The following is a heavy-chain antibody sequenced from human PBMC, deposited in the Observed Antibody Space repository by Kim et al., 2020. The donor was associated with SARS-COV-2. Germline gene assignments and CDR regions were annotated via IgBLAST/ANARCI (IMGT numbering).Heavy chain of an antibody. J-gene: IGHJ2*01. V-gene: IGHV4-34*01. CDR3: ARDLLSGSDWYFDL. Sequence: SPSLKSRVTISVDTSKNQFSLKLSSVTAADTAVYYCARDLLSGSDWYFDLWGRGTLVTVSS. D-gene: IGHD6-19*01.